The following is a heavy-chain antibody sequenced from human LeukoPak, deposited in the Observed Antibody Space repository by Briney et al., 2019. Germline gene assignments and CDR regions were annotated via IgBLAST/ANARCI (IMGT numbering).Heavy chain of an antibody. CDR2: ISSTSTYI. Sequence: GGSLRLSCAASGFTFSSFSMNWVRQAPGKGLEWVSSISSTSTYIYYADSLRGRFTISRDNAKNSLYLQMSSLSADDTAVYYCAREMGYMVRGVLPSDYWGQGTLVTVSS. CDR1: GFTFSSFS. V-gene: IGHV3-21*01. D-gene: IGHD3-10*01. J-gene: IGHJ4*02. CDR3: AREMGYMVRGVLPSDY.